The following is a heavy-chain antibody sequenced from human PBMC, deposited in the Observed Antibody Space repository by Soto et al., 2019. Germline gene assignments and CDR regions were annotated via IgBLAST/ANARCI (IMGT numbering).Heavy chain of an antibody. Sequence: LXLSCEASRFTFSSYAMHWVRQAPCKGLEWVAVISYDGSNKYYADSVKGRFTISRDNSKNTLYLQMNRLRAEDTAVYYCARSFGDYVWGSSSGFDYWGQGTLVTVSS. J-gene: IGHJ4*02. CDR2: ISYDGSNK. D-gene: IGHD3-16*01. CDR1: RFTFSSYA. V-gene: IGHV3-30-3*01. CDR3: ARSFGDYVWGSSSGFDY.